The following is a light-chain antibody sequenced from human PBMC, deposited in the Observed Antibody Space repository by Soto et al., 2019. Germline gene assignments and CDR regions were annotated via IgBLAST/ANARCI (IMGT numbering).Light chain of an antibody. CDR1: QSVSSSY. J-gene: IGKJ1*01. CDR2: ATS. V-gene: IGKV3-20*01. CDR3: QQYGSSSWT. Sequence: EIVLTQSPGTLSLSPGERATLSCRASQSVSSSYLAWYQQKPGQPPRLVMYATSSRATGIPARFSGSGSRTNFTLPISRLEPQDFAMYYCQQYGSSSWTLGQGTKVDIK.